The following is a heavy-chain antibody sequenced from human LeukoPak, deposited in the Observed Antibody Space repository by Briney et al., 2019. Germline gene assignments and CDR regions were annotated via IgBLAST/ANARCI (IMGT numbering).Heavy chain of an antibody. Sequence: GGSLRLSCAASGFTLSSYAMSWVRQAPGKGLEWVSATSSSDAGTYYAESVRGRFTISRDKSKNTLYLQMDSLRAEDTAVYYCAKDLIKGSLTTEYFQHWGQGTLVTVSS. CDR2: TSSSDAGT. V-gene: IGHV3-23*01. J-gene: IGHJ1*01. D-gene: IGHD3-10*01. CDR3: AKDLIKGSLTTEYFQH. CDR1: GFTLSSYA.